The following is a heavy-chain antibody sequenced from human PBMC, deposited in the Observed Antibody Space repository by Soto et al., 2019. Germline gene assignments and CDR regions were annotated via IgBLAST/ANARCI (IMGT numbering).Heavy chain of an antibody. CDR1: GFTFSSYS. D-gene: IGHD5-18*01. Sequence: PGGSLRLSCAASGFTFSSYSMNWVRQAPGKGLEWVSSISSSSSYIYYADSVKGRFTISRDNAKNSLYLQMNSLRAEDTAVYYCARDSDRYGPLITRWGQGTLVTVSS. CDR3: ARDSDRYGPLITR. CDR2: ISSSSSYI. J-gene: IGHJ4*02. V-gene: IGHV3-21*01.